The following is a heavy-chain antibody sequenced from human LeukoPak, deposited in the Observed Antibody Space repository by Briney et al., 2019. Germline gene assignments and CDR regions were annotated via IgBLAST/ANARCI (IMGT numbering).Heavy chain of an antibody. CDR1: GGSISSSNW. V-gene: IGHV4-4*02. J-gene: IGHJ5*02. CDR3: ARGRYGTISRGWFDP. CDR2: IYHSGST. Sequence: TSETLSLTCAVSGGSISSSNWWSWVRPPPGKGLEWIGEIYHSGSTNYNPSLKSRVTISVDKSKNQFSLKLSSVTAADTAVYYCARGRYGTISRGWFDPWGQGTLVTVSA. D-gene: IGHD1-1*01.